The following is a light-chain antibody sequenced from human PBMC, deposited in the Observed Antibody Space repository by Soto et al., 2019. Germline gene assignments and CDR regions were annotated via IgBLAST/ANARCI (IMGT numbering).Light chain of an antibody. Sequence: QSVLTQPPSASGTPGQRVTISCSGSSSDIGGNIVTWYHQLPGAAPKLLIYHSHKRHSGVPDRFSGSTSGTSATLGITGLQTGDEAVYYCGAWDSSLTAGVFGGGTKLTVL. CDR1: SSDIGGNI. V-gene: IGLV1-51*01. CDR2: HSH. J-gene: IGLJ3*02. CDR3: GAWDSSLTAGV.